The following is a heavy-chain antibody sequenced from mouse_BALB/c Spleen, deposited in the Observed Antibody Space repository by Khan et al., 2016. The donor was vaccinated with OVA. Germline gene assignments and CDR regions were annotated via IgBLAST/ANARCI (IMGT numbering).Heavy chain of an antibody. CDR1: GYTFTSFW. CDR3: ARGGYGSPFAY. D-gene: IGHD1-1*01. Sequence: QVQLQQSGPELVRPGASVKMSCKASGYTFTSFWIHWVKQRPGQGLEWIGMIDPSKSETRLNQKFKDKATLNVAKSSNTAYLQLSRLTSEDSAVYYGARGGYGSPFAYWGQGTLVTVSA. V-gene: IGHV1S127*01. CDR2: IDPSKSET. J-gene: IGHJ3*01.